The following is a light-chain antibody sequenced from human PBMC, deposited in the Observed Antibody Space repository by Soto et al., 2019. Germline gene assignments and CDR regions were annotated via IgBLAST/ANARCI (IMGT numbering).Light chain of an antibody. V-gene: IGLV2-14*01. Sequence: QSALIQPASVSGSPGQSITISCTGTSSDVGGYNYVSRYQQHPGKAPKVMIYEVSNRPSGVSNRFSGSKSGNTASLTISGLQAEDDADYYCSSYTSSSSDVVFGGGTKLTVL. CDR3: SSYTSSSSDVV. J-gene: IGLJ2*01. CDR2: EVS. CDR1: SSDVGGYNY.